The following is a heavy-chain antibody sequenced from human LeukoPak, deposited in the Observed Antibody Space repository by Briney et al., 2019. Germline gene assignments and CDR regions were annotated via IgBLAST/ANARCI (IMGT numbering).Heavy chain of an antibody. CDR2: MWSDGTKK. V-gene: IGHV3-33*01. CDR1: GFPFRNYG. J-gene: IGHJ4*02. CDR3: ARDADTSSHYSYLDY. D-gene: IGHD3-22*01. Sequence: TGGSLRLSCAASGFPFRNYGFHWVRQAPGKGLEWVAVMWSDGTKKYYADSVKGRFTVSRDNSKNTVYLQMNSLRDEDTAVYYCARDADTSSHYSYLDYWGQGTLVTVSS.